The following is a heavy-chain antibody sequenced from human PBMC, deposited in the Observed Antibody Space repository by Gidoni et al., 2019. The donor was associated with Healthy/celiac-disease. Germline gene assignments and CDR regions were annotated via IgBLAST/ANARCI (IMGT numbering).Heavy chain of an antibody. D-gene: IGHD5-12*01. CDR3: ASSRRYGGYAFDY. Sequence: EVQLVQSGGGLVKPGGSLRLSCAAPGFTSSSYSMNWVRQAPGKGLEWVSSISSSSSYIYYADSVKGRFTISRDNAKNSLYLQMNSLRAEDTAVYYCASSRRYGGYAFDYWGQGTLVTVSS. CDR1: GFTSSSYS. CDR2: ISSSSSYI. V-gene: IGHV3-21*01. J-gene: IGHJ4*02.